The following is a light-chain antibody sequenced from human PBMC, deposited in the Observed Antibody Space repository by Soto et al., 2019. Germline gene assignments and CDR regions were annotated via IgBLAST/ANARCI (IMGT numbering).Light chain of an antibody. CDR2: DVS. CDR1: SSDVGGYNY. CDR3: SSYTTSNTRQIV. Sequence: QSGLTQPASVSGSPGQSITISCTGTSSDVGGYNYVSWYQHHPGKAPKLIIYDVSNRPSGVSNRFSGSKSGNTASLTISGLQPEDEADYDCSSYTTSNTRQIVFGTGTKVPVL. V-gene: IGLV2-14*03. J-gene: IGLJ1*01.